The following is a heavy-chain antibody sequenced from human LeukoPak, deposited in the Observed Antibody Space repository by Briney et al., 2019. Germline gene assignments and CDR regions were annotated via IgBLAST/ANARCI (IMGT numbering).Heavy chain of an antibody. CDR1: GGSFSGYY. CDR3: ARGRGISWSDYYTHPIPMLDY. Sequence: SETLSLTCGVYGGSFSGYYWSWIRQPPGKGLEWIGEINHSGSTNYNPSLKSRVTISVDTSKIQFSLKLSSVTAADTAVYYCARGRGISWSDYYTHPIPMLDYWGQGTLVTVSS. V-gene: IGHV4-34*01. J-gene: IGHJ4*02. D-gene: IGHD3-3*01. CDR2: INHSGST.